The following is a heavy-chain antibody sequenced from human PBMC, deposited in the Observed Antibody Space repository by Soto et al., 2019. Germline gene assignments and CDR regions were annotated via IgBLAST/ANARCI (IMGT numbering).Heavy chain of an antibody. CDR3: AHMGLPVVAAIPFDY. CDR2: IYWDDDK. CDR1: AFSLNTSGVG. V-gene: IGHV2-5*02. J-gene: IGHJ4*02. D-gene: IGHD2-15*01. Sequence: FAPALVNAKQTLTQTFTFCAFSLNTSGVGVSWIRQPPGKALEWLALIYWDDDKRYSPSLKSRLTITKDTSKNQVVLTMTNMDPVDTATYFCAHMGLPVVAAIPFDYWRQGTLVTSPQ.